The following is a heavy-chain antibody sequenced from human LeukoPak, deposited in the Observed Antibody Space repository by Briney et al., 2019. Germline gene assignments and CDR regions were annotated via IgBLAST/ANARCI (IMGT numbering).Heavy chain of an antibody. V-gene: IGHV3-21*04. D-gene: IGHD1-26*01. Sequence: GGSLRLSCAASGFTFSSYSMNWVRQAPGKGLEWVSSISSSSSYIYYADSVKGRFTISRDNAKNTLYLQMNSLRAEDTAIYYCAKEYTGTFSPFPSYFDNWGQGTLVTVSS. CDR2: ISSSSSYI. J-gene: IGHJ4*02. CDR1: GFTFSSYS. CDR3: AKEYTGTFSPFPSYFDN.